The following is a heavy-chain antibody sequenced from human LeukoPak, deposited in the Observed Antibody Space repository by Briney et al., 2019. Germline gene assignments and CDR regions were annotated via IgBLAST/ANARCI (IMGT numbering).Heavy chain of an antibody. CDR1: GYTFTSNY. D-gene: IGHD3-10*01. Sequence: GASVKVSCKASGYTFTSNYMHWVRQAPGQGLEWMGVIAPSSGTTSYAQKFQGRVTMTRHTSTSTLYMELSSLTSEDTAVYYCARASGSSAVPFDYWGQGTLVTVSS. CDR3: ARASGSSAVPFDY. V-gene: IGHV1-46*01. CDR2: IAPSSGTT. J-gene: IGHJ4*02.